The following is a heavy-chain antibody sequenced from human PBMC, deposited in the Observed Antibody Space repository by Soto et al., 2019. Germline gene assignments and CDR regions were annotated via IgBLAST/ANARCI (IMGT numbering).Heavy chain of an antibody. CDR3: ARALDDGSGYCLDY. Sequence: QVQLQESGPGLVKPSQTLSLTCTVSGAFISSGDYYWRWIRQPPGKGLEWVGYIYYTGSTYYNPSLKSRLSISVDTSKNQLSLKLTSVTAADTAVYYCARALDDGSGYCLDYWGQGTLVTVSS. CDR1: GAFISSGDYY. CDR2: IYYTGST. V-gene: IGHV4-30-4*01. D-gene: IGHD3-22*01. J-gene: IGHJ4*02.